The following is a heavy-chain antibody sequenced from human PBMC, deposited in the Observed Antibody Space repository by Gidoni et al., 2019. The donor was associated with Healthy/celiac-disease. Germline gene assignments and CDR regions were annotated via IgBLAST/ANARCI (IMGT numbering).Heavy chain of an antibody. CDR3: AREGKRFYDILTGYYSPGFDY. D-gene: IGHD3-9*01. CDR1: GYTFTSYG. Sequence: QVQLVQSGAEVKKPGASVKVSCKASGYTFTSYGFSWLRQAPGQGLEWMGWISAYNGNTNYAQKLQGRVTMTTDTSTSTAYMELRSLRSDDTAVYYCAREGKRFYDILTGYYSPGFDYWGQGTLVTVSS. J-gene: IGHJ4*02. CDR2: ISAYNGNT. V-gene: IGHV1-18*01.